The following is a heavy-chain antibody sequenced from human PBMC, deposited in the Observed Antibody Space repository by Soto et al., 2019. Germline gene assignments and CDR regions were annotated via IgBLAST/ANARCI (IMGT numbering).Heavy chain of an antibody. CDR2: ISGSGGST. CDR1: GFTFSSYA. J-gene: IGHJ4*02. D-gene: IGHD6-13*01. Sequence: EVQLLESGGGLVQPGGSLRLSCAASGFTFSSYAMSWVRQAPGKGLEWVSAISGSGGSTYYADSVKGRFTISRDNSKNTLYLQMNSLRAEDTAVYYCAKMAGSSSRWYVAREAHFDYWGQGTMVTVSS. CDR3: AKMAGSSSRWYVAREAHFDY. V-gene: IGHV3-23*01.